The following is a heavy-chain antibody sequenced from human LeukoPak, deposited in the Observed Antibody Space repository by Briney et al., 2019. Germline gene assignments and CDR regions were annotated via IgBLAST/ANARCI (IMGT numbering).Heavy chain of an antibody. J-gene: IGHJ4*02. V-gene: IGHV4-59*12. Sequence: SETLSLTCTVSGGSINSYYWSWIRQPPGKGLEWIGYIYYSGSTDYNPSLKSRVTISVDTSKNQFSLKLSSLTAADTAVYYCARDAGGYEDYWGQGTLVTVSS. CDR2: IYYSGST. CDR3: ARDAGGYEDY. CDR1: GGSINSYY. D-gene: IGHD5-12*01.